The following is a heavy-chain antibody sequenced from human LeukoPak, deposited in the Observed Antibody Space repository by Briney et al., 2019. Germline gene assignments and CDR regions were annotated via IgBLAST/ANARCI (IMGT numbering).Heavy chain of an antibody. D-gene: IGHD3-10*01. J-gene: IGHJ4*02. CDR3: ASRPADTTWFGVFDY. CDR1: GGSITSHY. Sequence: SETLSLTCSVSGGSITSHYWSWIRQPPGKRLEWIGYIFNTGNTNYNPSLASRVTMSVDTSRAQFFLRLSPVTAADTAIYYCASRPADTTWFGVFDYWSQGTLVTVSS. CDR2: IFNTGNT. V-gene: IGHV4-59*11.